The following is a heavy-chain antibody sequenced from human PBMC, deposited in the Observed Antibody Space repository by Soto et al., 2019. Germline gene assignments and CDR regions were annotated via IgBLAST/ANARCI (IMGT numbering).Heavy chain of an antibody. Sequence: ASVTVSCKASGYTFTSYDIDWVRQATGQGLEWMGWMNPNSGNTGYAQKFQGRITMTRNTSISTAYMELSSLRSEDTAVYYCARNYDFWSGYYRAYNWFDPWGQGTLVTVSS. CDR3: ARNYDFWSGYYRAYNWFDP. J-gene: IGHJ5*02. CDR1: GYTFTSYD. D-gene: IGHD3-3*01. V-gene: IGHV1-8*01. CDR2: MNPNSGNT.